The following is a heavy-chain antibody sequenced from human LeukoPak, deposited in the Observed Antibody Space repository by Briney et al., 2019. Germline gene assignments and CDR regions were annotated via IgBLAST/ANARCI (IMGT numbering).Heavy chain of an antibody. CDR2: ISSSSSTI. Sequence: PGGSLRLSCAASGFTFSSYSMNWVRQAPGKGLEWVSYISSSSSTIYYADSVKGRFTISRDNAKNSLYLQMNSLRAEDTAVYYCARVLHLYYYYMDVWGKGTTVTVSS. CDR1: GFTFSSYS. J-gene: IGHJ6*03. V-gene: IGHV3-48*01. CDR3: ARVLHLYYYYMDV. D-gene: IGHD3-16*01.